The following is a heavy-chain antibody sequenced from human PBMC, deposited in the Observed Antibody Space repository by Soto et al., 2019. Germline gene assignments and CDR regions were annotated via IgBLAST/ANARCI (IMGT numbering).Heavy chain of an antibody. CDR1: GDTFTSYY. CDR2: INPSGGST. Sequence: ASVKVSCKASGDTFTSYYMHWVRQAPGQGLEWMGIINPSGGSTSYAQKFQGRVTMTRDTSTSTVYMELSSLRSEDTAVYYCARDPGVRYFDWLSDALYGMDVWGQGTTVTVSS. V-gene: IGHV1-46*01. CDR3: ARDPGVRYFDWLSDALYGMDV. D-gene: IGHD3-9*01. J-gene: IGHJ6*02.